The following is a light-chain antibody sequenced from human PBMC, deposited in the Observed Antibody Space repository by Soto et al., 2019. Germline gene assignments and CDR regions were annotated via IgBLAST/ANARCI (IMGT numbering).Light chain of an antibody. CDR2: WAS. CDR3: QQYYSTPQT. V-gene: IGKV4-1*01. J-gene: IGKJ1*01. Sequence: DIVMTQSPDSLAVSLGERATINCKSSQSVLYSSNNKNYLAWYQQKPGQPPKLLIYWASTRESGVPDRFRGSGSGTDFTLTISNLQAEDVAVYYCQQYYSTPQTFGQGTKVDIK. CDR1: QSVLYSSNNKNY.